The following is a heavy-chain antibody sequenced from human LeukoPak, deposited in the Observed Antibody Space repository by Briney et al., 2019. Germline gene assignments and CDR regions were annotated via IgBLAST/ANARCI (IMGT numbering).Heavy chain of an antibody. CDR2: INPSGGST. Sequence: ASVKVSCKASGYTFTNYYMHWVRQAPGQGLEWMGIINPSGGSTSYAQKFQGRVTMTRNTSINTAYMELSSLRSEDTAVYYCARAGGYCGRISCPYYFDYWGQGSLVAVSS. CDR3: ARAGGYCGRISCPYYFDY. V-gene: IGHV1-46*01. J-gene: IGHJ4*02. CDR1: GYTFTNYY. D-gene: IGHD2-15*01.